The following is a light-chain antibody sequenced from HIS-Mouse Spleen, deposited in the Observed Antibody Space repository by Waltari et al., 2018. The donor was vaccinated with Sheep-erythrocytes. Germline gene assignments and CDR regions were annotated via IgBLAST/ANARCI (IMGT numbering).Light chain of an antibody. CDR2: GAS. Sequence: EIVMTQSPATLSVPPGERATLSCRASQSVSSNLAWYQQKPGQAPRLLIYGASTRATGIPARFSGSGSGTEFTLTISSLEPEDFAVYYCQQRSNWYTFGQGTKVEIK. CDR1: QSVSSN. J-gene: IGKJ2*01. V-gene: IGKV3-15*01. CDR3: QQRSNWYT.